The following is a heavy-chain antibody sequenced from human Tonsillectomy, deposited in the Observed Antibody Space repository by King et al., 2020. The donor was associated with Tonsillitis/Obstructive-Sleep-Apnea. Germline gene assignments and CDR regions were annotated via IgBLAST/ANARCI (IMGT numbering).Heavy chain of an antibody. CDR1: GGSVSSGSYY. D-gene: IGHD2-2*01. CDR3: ARRGRYCSSTSCPPDY. V-gene: IGHV4-61*01. Sequence: VQLQESGPGLVKPSETLSLTCTVSGGSVSSGSYYWRWIRQPPGKGLEWIGYIYYSGSTNYNPSLKSRVTISVDTSKNQFSLKLSSVTAADTAVYYCARRGRYCSSTSCPPDYWGQGTLVTVSS. J-gene: IGHJ4*02. CDR2: IYYSGST.